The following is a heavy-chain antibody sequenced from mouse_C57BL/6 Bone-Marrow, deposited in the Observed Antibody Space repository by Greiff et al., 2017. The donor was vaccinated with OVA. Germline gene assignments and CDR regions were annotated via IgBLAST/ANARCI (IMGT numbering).Heavy chain of an antibody. CDR3: AGSSYWYFDV. V-gene: IGHV1-64*01. D-gene: IGHD1-1*01. CDR1: GYTFTSYW. Sequence: QVQLQQPGAELVKPGASVKLPCKASGYTFTSYWMHWVKQRPGQGLEWIGMIHPNSGSTNYNEKFKSKATLTVDKSSSTAYMQLSSLTSEDSAVYYCAGSSYWYFDVWGTGTTVTVSS. CDR2: IHPNSGST. J-gene: IGHJ1*03.